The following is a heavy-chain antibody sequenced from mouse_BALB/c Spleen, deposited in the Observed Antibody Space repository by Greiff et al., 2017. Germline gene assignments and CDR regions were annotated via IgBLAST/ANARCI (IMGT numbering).Heavy chain of an antibody. Sequence: VQLKQSGAELVKPGASVKLSCTASGFNIKDTYMHWVKQRPEQGLEWIGRIDPANGNTKYDPKFQGKAAITAETSSNKAYLQLSSLTSEDTAVDYCARTGYGNYVDYWGQGTTLTVSA. CDR3: ARTGYGNYVDY. V-gene: IGHV14-3*02. CDR1: GFNIKDTY. CDR2: IDPANGNT. J-gene: IGHJ2*01. D-gene: IGHD2-10*02.